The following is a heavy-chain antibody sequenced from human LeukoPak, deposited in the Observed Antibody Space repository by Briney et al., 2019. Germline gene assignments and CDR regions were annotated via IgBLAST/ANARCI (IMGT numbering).Heavy chain of an antibody. V-gene: IGHV3-21*01. D-gene: IGHD1-1*01. CDR2: ISGSNSYI. Sequence: GGSLRLSCAASGFTFSSYTMHWIRQAPGKGLEWVSSISGSNSYILYADSVKGRFTVSRDNAKDSLYLQMNSLRAEDTAVYYCARALTTLTYEGYWGQGTLVTVSS. CDR1: GFTFSSYT. J-gene: IGHJ4*02. CDR3: ARALTTLTYEGY.